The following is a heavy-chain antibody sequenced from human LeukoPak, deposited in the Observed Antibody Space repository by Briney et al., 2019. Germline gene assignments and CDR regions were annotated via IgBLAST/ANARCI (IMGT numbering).Heavy chain of an antibody. J-gene: IGHJ5*02. D-gene: IGHD6-13*01. Sequence: SETLSLTCAVYGGSFSGYYWNWIRQPPGKGLEWIGEINHSGNTNYNPSLKSRVNILVDTSKKQFSLKVSSVTAADTAVYYCTRQEQQLIYNWFDPWGQGTLVIVSS. CDR3: TRQEQQLIYNWFDP. CDR1: GGSFSGYY. CDR2: INHSGNT. V-gene: IGHV4-34*01.